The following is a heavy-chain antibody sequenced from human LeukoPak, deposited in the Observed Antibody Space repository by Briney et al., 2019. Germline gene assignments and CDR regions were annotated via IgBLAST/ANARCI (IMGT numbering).Heavy chain of an antibody. J-gene: IGHJ4*02. CDR3: ARSGYSSSWSFDY. V-gene: IGHV1-2*02. D-gene: IGHD6-13*01. CDR2: INPNSGGS. Sequence: ASVKVSCKASGYTFTGYYMHWVRQAPGQGLEWMGWINPNSGGSNYAQKFQGRVTMSRDTSISTAYMELSRLRSDDTAVYHCARSGYSSSWSFDYWGQGTLVTVSS. CDR1: GYTFTGYY.